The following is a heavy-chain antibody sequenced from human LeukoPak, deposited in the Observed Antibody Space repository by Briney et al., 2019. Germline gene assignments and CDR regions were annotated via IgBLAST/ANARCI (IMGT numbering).Heavy chain of an antibody. CDR2: MNPNSGNT. V-gene: IGHV1-8*02. D-gene: IGHD3-9*01. CDR1: GGTFSSYA. CDR3: ARGRYFDWLKPRYMVDP. J-gene: IGHJ5*02. Sequence: ASVKVSCKASGGTFSSYAINWVRQATGQGLEWMGWMNPNSGNTGYAQKFQGRVTMTRNTSISTAYMELSSLRSEDTAVYYCARGRYFDWLKPRYMVDPWGQGTLVTVSS.